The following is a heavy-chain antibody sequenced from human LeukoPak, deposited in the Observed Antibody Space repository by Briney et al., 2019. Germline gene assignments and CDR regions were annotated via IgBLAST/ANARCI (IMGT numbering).Heavy chain of an antibody. D-gene: IGHD3-9*01. CDR2: IYSGGST. CDR3: ASRGVYYDILTEY. Sequence: GGSLRLTCAASGFIFGDYDMNWVRQAPGQGLEWVSVIYSGGSTYYADSVKGRFTISRDNSKNTLYLQMNSLRAEDTAVYYCASRGVYYDILTEYWGQGTLVTASS. V-gene: IGHV3-66*01. CDR1: GFIFGDYD. J-gene: IGHJ4*02.